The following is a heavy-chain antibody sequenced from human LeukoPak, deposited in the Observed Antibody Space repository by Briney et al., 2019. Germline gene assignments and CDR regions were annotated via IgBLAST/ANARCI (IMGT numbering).Heavy chain of an antibody. D-gene: IGHD6-13*01. CDR3: ARDRLAGIIDY. CDR1: GGSISSSSYY. CDR2: IYYSGST. Sequence: SETLSLTCTVSGGSISSSSYYWGWIRQPPGKGLEWIGSIYYSGSTYYNPSLKSRVTISVDTSKNQFSLKPSSVTAADTAVYYCARDRLAGIIDYWGQGTLVTVSS. V-gene: IGHV4-39*07. J-gene: IGHJ4*02.